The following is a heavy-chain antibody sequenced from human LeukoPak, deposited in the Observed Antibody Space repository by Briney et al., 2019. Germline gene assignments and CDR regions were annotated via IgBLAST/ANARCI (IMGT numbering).Heavy chain of an antibody. CDR3: ARVGNYELPDY. D-gene: IGHD4-11*01. J-gene: IGHJ4*02. Sequence: ASVKVSCKASGYTFTGYYMHWVRQAPGQGLEWMGWISAYNGNTNYAQKLQGGVTMTTDTSTSTAYMELRSLRSDDTAVYYCARVGNYELPDYWGQGTLVTVSS. CDR2: ISAYNGNT. CDR1: GYTFTGYY. V-gene: IGHV1-18*04.